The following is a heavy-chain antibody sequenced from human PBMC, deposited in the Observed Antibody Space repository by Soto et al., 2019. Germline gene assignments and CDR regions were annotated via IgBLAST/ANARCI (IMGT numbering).Heavy chain of an antibody. J-gene: IGHJ3*02. Sequence: QEQLQQWGAGLLKPSETLSPTCAVYGGFVSSGNYYWSWIRQPPGKGLEWIGEMSHSGGTHFNPSLKSRVTISVDTSKNQFSLKMSSVTAADTALYYCARVERGTATTVVDAFDIWGPGTMVTVSS. D-gene: IGHD1-1*01. CDR3: ARVERGTATTVVDAFDI. CDR2: MSHSGGT. CDR1: GGFVSSGNYY. V-gene: IGHV4-34*01.